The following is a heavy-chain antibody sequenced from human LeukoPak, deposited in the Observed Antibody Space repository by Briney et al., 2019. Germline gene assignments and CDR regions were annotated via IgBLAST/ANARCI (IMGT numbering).Heavy chain of an antibody. J-gene: IGHJ4*02. D-gene: IGHD3-10*01. Sequence: SETLSPTCTVSGGSISSYYWSWIRQPPGKGLEWIGYIYYSGSTNYNPSLKSRVTISVDTSKNQFSLKLSSVTAADTAVYYCARVSSVTNFDYWGQGTLVTVSS. CDR1: GGSISSYY. V-gene: IGHV4-59*01. CDR3: ARVSSVTNFDY. CDR2: IYYSGST.